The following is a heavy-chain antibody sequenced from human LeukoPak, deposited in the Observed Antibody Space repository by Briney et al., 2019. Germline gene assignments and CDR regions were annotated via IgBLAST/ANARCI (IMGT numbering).Heavy chain of an antibody. Sequence: SETLSLTCTVSGGSISSYYWSWIRQPPGKGLEWIGYIYYSGSTNYNPSLKSRVTISVDTSKNQFSLKLSPVTAADTAVYYCARVRGVPFDYWGQGTLVTVSS. CDR1: GGSISSYY. CDR2: IYYSGST. J-gene: IGHJ4*02. D-gene: IGHD3-10*01. CDR3: ARVRGVPFDY. V-gene: IGHV4-59*12.